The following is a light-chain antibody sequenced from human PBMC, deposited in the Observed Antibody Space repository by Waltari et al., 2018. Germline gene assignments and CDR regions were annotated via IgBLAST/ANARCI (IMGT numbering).Light chain of an antibody. CDR1: RSDVGGYNF. V-gene: IGLV2-11*01. CDR3: SSYAGNYVA. CDR2: DVT. Sequence: QSALTQPRSVSGSPGQSVTISCTGTRSDVGGYNFVSWYQQHPGTAPKLISSDVTKRPAGVPDRFSGPKSGNTASLTISGLQAEDEADYYCSSYAGNYVAFGGGTKLTVL. J-gene: IGLJ2*01.